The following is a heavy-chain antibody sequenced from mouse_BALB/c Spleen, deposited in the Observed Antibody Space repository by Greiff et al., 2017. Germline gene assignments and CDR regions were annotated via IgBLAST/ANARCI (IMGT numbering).Heavy chain of an antibody. CDR3: ARGSSSGFAY. D-gene: IGHD1-1*01. J-gene: IGHJ3*01. CDR1: GYTFTSYW. V-gene: IGHV1-7*01. CDR2: INPSTGYT. Sequence: VQLQQSGAELAKPGASVKMSCKASGYTFTSYWMHWVKQRHGQGLEWIGYINPSTGYTEYNQKFKGKATLTIDTSSSTAYMQLSSLTSEDSAVYFCARGSSSGFAYWGQGTLVTVSA.